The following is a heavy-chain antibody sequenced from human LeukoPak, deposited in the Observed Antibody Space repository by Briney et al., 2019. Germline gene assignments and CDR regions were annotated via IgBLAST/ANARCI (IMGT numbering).Heavy chain of an antibody. D-gene: IGHD2-2*01. CDR1: GYTFIDYY. Sequence: GASLKVSCKASGYTFIDYYFHWVRQAPGQGFEWMGWINSNSGDTNYAQKFQARVTMPWETSISTAHMEMSRLRSHDTAVYYCARGNFLYCSSTTCLFDYSGQGTLVTVSS. CDR3: ARGNFLYCSSTTCLFDY. J-gene: IGHJ4*02. CDR2: INSNSGDT. V-gene: IGHV1-2*02.